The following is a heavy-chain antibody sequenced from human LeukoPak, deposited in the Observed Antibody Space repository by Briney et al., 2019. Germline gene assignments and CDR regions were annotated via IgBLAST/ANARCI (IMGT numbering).Heavy chain of an antibody. D-gene: IGHD6-13*01. V-gene: IGHV3-33*01. CDR3: ARSLPYGTTWYGRSDF. J-gene: IGHJ4*02. CDR1: GFTFRNYG. Sequence: GGSLRLSGVASGFTFRNYGMHWIRQAPGKGLEWVSVIFYDGSKKYYADFVKGRFTISRDNSKNVVYLQMDSLRAEDTAIYYCARSLPYGTTWYGRSDFWGQGTLVTVSS. CDR2: IFYDGSKK.